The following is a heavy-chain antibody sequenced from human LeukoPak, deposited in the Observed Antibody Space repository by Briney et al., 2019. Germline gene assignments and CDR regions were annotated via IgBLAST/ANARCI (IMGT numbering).Heavy chain of an antibody. CDR3: ARDEGDSRWFGELYHY. Sequence: GASVKVSCKASGYTFIGYYIHWVRQAPGQGLEWMGWINPNSGGTNYAQKFQGRVTITADEPTSTAYMELSSLRSEDTAVYYCARDEGDSRWFGELYHYWGQGTLVTVSS. D-gene: IGHD3-10*01. CDR1: GYTFIGYY. V-gene: IGHV1-2*02. J-gene: IGHJ4*02. CDR2: INPNSGGT.